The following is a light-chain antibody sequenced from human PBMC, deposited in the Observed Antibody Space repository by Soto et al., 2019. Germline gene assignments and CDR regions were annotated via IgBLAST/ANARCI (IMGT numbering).Light chain of an antibody. CDR1: SSDIGGYNY. Sequence: QSVLTQPPSASGSPGQSVTISCTGTSSDIGGYNYVSWYQQHPGKAPKLMIYEVSKRPSGVPDRFSGSKSGNTASLTVSGLQAEDGADYCCSSYAGSNTVAFGGGTKLTVL. V-gene: IGLV2-8*01. J-gene: IGLJ2*01. CDR3: SSYAGSNTVA. CDR2: EVS.